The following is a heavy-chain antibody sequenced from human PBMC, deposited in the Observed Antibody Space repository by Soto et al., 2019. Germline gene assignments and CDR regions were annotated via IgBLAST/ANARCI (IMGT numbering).Heavy chain of an antibody. CDR3: ARSFFLEWTHSGGYYYYGMDV. CDR1: GGSFSGYY. CDR2: INHSGST. Sequence: QVQLQQWGAGLLKPSETLSLICAVYGGSFSGYYWSWIRQPPGKGLEWIGEINHSGSTNYNPSLKSRVTISVDTSKNQFSLKLSSVTAADTAVYYCARSFFLEWTHSGGYYYYGMDVWGQGTTVTVSS. D-gene: IGHD3-3*01. J-gene: IGHJ6*02. V-gene: IGHV4-34*01.